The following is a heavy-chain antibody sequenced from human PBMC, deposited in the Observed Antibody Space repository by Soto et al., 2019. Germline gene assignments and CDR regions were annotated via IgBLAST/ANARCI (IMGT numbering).Heavy chain of an antibody. CDR2: IIPIFGTA. D-gene: IGHD3-9*01. CDR1: GGTFSSYA. Sequence: SVKVSCKASGGTFSSYAISWVRQAPGQGLEWMGGIIPIFGTANYAQKFQGRVTITAGKSTSTAYMELSSLRSEDTAVYYCATTRNFDWLSKAYYYYYGMDVWGQGTTVTVYS. J-gene: IGHJ6*02. V-gene: IGHV1-69*06. CDR3: ATTRNFDWLSKAYYYYYGMDV.